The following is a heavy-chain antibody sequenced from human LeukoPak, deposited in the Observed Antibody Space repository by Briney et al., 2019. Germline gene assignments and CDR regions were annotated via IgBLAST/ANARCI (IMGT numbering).Heavy chain of an antibody. CDR2: IIPILGIA. J-gene: IGHJ3*02. V-gene: IGHV1-69*04. D-gene: IGHD3-22*01. CDR3: ARLGDYYDSSGYYYEDAFDI. CDR1: GGTFSSYA. Sequence: GASVKVSCKASGGTFSSYAISWVRQAPGQGLEWMGRIIPILGIANYAQKFQGRVTITADKSTSTAYMELSSLRSEDTAVYYCARLGDYYDSSGYYYEDAFDIWGQGTMVTVSS.